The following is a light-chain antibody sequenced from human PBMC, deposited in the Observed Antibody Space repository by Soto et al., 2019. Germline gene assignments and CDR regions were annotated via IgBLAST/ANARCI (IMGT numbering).Light chain of an antibody. V-gene: IGKV3-15*01. CDR1: QSVRIN. CDR2: VAS. J-gene: IGKJ5*01. Sequence: EIVMTQSPATLSVSPGERATLSCRASQSVRINLAWYQQKPCQAPRLLIYVASTRATGIPARFSGSGSGTEFTLTISNLQSEDFAVYYCQQYNNWPPITFGQGTRLEIK. CDR3: QQYNNWPPIT.